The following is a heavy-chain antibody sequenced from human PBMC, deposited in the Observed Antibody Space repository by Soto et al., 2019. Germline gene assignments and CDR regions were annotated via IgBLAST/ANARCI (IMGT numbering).Heavy chain of an antibody. CDR3: ARNRSAWYDRYYYGVDV. J-gene: IGHJ6*02. D-gene: IGHD6-19*01. CDR2: TYYRSKWYS. CDR1: GDSVSSNSAT. Sequence: SQTLSLTCAISGDSVSSNSATWNWIRQSPSRGLEWLGRTYYRSKWYSDYAVSVKSRITINADTSKNQFTLHLNSVSPGDTAVYFCARNRSAWYDRYYYGVDVWGPGTSVTVSS. V-gene: IGHV6-1*01.